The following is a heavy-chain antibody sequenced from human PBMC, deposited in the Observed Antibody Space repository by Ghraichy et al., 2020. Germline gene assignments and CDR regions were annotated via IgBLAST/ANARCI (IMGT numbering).Heavy chain of an antibody. CDR2: IYYSGST. V-gene: IGHV4-59*01. CDR3: ARVDYYDSSGYYAAAFDI. CDR1: GGSISSYY. D-gene: IGHD3-22*01. J-gene: IGHJ3*02. Sequence: SETLSLTCTVSGGSISSYYWSWIRQPPGKGLEWIGYIYYSGSTNYNPSLKSRVTISVDTSKNQFSLKLSSVTAADTAVYYCARVDYYDSSGYYAAAFDICGQGTMVTVSS.